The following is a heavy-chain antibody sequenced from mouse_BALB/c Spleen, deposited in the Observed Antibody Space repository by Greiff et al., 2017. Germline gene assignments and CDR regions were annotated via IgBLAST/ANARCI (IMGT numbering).Heavy chain of an antibody. CDR3: GREGGNYVGLDY. D-gene: IGHD2-1*01. V-gene: IGHV1-37*01. J-gene: IGHJ4*01. CDR1: GHSSTGSF. CDR2: INPYNGDT. Sequence: VQLQQSGPELVKPGASVKISCKASGHSSTGSFMNWVKQSHGKSLEWIGRINPYNGDTFYNQKFKGKATLTVDKSSSTAHMELLGLTSEDSAVYYCGREGGNYVGLDYWGQGTSVSVTS.